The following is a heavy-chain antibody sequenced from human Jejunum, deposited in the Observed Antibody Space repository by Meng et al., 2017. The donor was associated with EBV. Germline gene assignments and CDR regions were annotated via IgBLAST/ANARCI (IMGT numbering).Heavy chain of an antibody. V-gene: IGHV1-69-2*01. D-gene: IGHD1-7*01. CDR1: DYTLTDYF. CDR2: VDPEDDET. J-gene: IGHJ4*02. CDR3: ATGHYNWKYPDY. Sequence: EVPMVQSDNAWQKPGDLLKILCKVSDYTLTDYFMHWVQQAPGKGLEWMGLVDPEDDETMYSEKFQGRLTITADTSTDTTYMELSSLRSEDTAVYYCATGHYNWKYPDYWGQGTLVTVSS.